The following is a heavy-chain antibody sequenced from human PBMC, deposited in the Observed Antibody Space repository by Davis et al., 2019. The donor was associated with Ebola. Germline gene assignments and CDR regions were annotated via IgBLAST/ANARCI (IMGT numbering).Heavy chain of an antibody. CDR1: GYTFTNYY. D-gene: IGHD2-2*01. CDR2: INPNDGRT. Sequence: AASVKVSCKASGYTFTNYYMHWVRQAPGQGLEWMGMINPNDGRTIYAQKFQGRVTVTRDTSTTTVYMDLSSLRPEDTALYYCTKGNGVVVSPASQYYYYYDVDVWGKGTTVTVSS. J-gene: IGHJ6*04. CDR3: TKGNGVVVSPASQYYYYYDVDV. V-gene: IGHV1-46*01.